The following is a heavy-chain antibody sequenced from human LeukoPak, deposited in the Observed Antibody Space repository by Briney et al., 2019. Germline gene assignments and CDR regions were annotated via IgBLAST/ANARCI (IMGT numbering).Heavy chain of an antibody. CDR2: IYDSGST. D-gene: IGHD2-15*01. V-gene: IGHV4-59*01. CDR3: ARGYCSGGSCYSDGMDV. Sequence: SEILSLTCTVAGGSISSYYWSWIRQPPGKGLEWIGYIYDSGSTNYNPSHKSRVTISVDTSKNQFSLKLSSVTAADTAVYYCARGYCSGGSCYSDGMDVWGQGTTVTVSS. J-gene: IGHJ6*02. CDR1: GGSISSYY.